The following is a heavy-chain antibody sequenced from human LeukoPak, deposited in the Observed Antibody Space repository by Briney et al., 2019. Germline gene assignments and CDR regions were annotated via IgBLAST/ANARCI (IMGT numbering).Heavy chain of an antibody. Sequence: GGSLRLSCAASGFTFSRHWMHWVRQAPGKGLVWVSRINSDGSSTSYADSVKGRFTISRDNAKSTLCLQMNSLRAEDTAVYYCKSGIVATIGDYWGQGTLVTASS. V-gene: IGHV3-74*01. D-gene: IGHD5-12*01. J-gene: IGHJ4*02. CDR3: KSGIVATIGDY. CDR2: INSDGSST. CDR1: GFTFSRHW.